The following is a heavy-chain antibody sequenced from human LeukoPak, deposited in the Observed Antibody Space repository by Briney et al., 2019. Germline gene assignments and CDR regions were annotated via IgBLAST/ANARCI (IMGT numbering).Heavy chain of an antibody. CDR3: AGGGGWICEN. Sequence: KSGGSLRLSCAASGFTFSSAWMNWVRQAPGKGLEWVGRIKSKTDDGTTDYATPVKGRFTISRDDSKDTLYLQMNSLKSEDTAVYYCAGGGGWICENWGQGILVTVSS. V-gene: IGHV3-15*01. J-gene: IGHJ4*02. CDR1: GFTFSSAW. D-gene: IGHD6-19*01. CDR2: IKSKTDDGTT.